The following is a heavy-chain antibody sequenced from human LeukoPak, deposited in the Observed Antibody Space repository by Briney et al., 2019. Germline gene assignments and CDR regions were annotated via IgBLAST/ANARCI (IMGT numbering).Heavy chain of an antibody. J-gene: IGHJ6*03. Sequence: GGSLRLSCAASGFTFSSYGMHWVRQAPGKGLEWVAVIWYGGSNKYYADSVKGRFTISRDNAKNSLYLQMNSLRAEDTAVYYCASGSIAARRGGYYYYMDVWGKGTTVTVSS. D-gene: IGHD6-6*01. CDR3: ASGSIAARRGGYYYYMDV. CDR2: IWYGGSNK. CDR1: GFTFSSYG. V-gene: IGHV3-33*08.